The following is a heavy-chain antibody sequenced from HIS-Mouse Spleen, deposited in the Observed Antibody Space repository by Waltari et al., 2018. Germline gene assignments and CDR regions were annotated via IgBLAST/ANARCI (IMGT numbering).Heavy chain of an antibody. D-gene: IGHD4-17*01. V-gene: IGHV4-34*01. CDR2: INHSRST. J-gene: IGHJ6*02. CDR1: GGSFSGYY. Sequence: QVQLQQWGAGLLKPSETLSLTCAVYGGSFSGYYWSWLRQPPGKVQGWSGEINHSRSTNYTPSLTSRVTISVDTSKNQFSLKLSSVTAADTAVYYCASGPTRNYYYGMDVWGQGTTVTVSS. CDR3: ASGPTRNYYYGMDV.